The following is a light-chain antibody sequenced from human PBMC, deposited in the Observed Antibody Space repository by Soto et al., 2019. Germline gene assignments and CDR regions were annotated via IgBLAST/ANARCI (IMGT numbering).Light chain of an antibody. J-gene: IGKJ5*01. CDR1: QSISSN. Sequence: EIVLTPSPSTLSLSPGDRAPLSFRASQSISSNLAWYQQKPGQAPRLLIYGASTRATGIPARFSGSGSGTDFTLTISSLEPEDSAIYYCQQRNIWPPVTFGQGTRLEIK. CDR2: GAS. CDR3: QQRNIWPPVT. V-gene: IGKV3-11*01.